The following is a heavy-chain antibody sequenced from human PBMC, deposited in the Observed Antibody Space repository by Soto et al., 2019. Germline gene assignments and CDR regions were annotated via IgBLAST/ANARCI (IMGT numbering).Heavy chain of an antibody. Sequence: TSETLSLTCTVSGGSISSYYWGWIRQPPGKGLEWIGSIYYSGSTNYNPSLKSRVTISVDTSKNQFSLKLSSVTAADTAVYYCARDVPPRFYGSGSCYRKDYYYYMDVWGKGTTVTVSS. CDR3: ARDVPPRFYGSGSCYRKDYYYYMDV. J-gene: IGHJ6*03. CDR1: GGSISSYY. D-gene: IGHD3-10*01. V-gene: IGHV4-39*07. CDR2: IYYSGST.